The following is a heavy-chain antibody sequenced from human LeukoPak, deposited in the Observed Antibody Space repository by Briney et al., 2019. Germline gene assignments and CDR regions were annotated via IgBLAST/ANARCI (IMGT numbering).Heavy chain of an antibody. CDR2: MNPNSGNI. CDR3: AREGLDY. J-gene: IGHJ4*02. Sequence: ASVRVSCKASGYIFSNYDINWVRQATGQGLEWMGWMNPNSGNIGYAQKFQGGVTITKNTSINTAYMDLSRLTSEDTAVYYCAREGLDYWGQGTLVTVSS. CDR1: GYIFSNYD. V-gene: IGHV1-8*03.